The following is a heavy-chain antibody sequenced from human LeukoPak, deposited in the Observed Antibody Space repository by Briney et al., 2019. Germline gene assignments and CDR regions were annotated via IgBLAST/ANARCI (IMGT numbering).Heavy chain of an antibody. D-gene: IGHD3-10*01. CDR3: ARSHVLLWFGELSTNWFDP. CDR1: GYTFTGYY. Sequence: ASVKVSCKASGYTFTGYYMHWVRQAPGQGLEWMGWINPNSGGTNYAQKFQGRVTMTRDTSISTAYMELSRLRSDDTAVYYCARSHVLLWFGELSTNWFDPWGQGTLVPSPQ. V-gene: IGHV1-2*02. J-gene: IGHJ5*02. CDR2: INPNSGGT.